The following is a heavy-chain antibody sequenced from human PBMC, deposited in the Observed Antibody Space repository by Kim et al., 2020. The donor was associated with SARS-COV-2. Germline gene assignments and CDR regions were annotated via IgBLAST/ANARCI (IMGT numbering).Heavy chain of an antibody. CDR2: ISSSSSYI. CDR3: ARSTILGYCSSTSCATSAVYYGMDV. J-gene: IGHJ6*02. D-gene: IGHD2-2*01. CDR1: GFTFSSYS. Sequence: GGSLRLSCAASGFTFSSYSMNWVRQAPGKGLEWVSSISSSSSYIYYADSVKGRFTISRDNAKNSLYLQMNSLRAEDTAVYDCARSTILGYCSSTSCATSAVYYGMDVWGQGTTVTVSS. V-gene: IGHV3-21*01.